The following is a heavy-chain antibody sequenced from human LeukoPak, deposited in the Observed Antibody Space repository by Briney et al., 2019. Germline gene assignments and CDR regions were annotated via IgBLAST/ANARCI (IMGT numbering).Heavy chain of an antibody. J-gene: IGHJ4*02. V-gene: IGHV6-1*01. CDR1: GDGVSSNSAA. Sequence: SQTLSLTCAISGDGVSSNSAAWNSIRQSPSRGFEWLGRTYYRSKWYNDYAGSVKSRITINHHTTRNQFSLHLNSVTPEDTAVYYCTREAVWGTSDYWAQGTLVTVSS. D-gene: IGHD3-16*01. CDR2: TYYRSKWYN. CDR3: TREAVWGTSDY.